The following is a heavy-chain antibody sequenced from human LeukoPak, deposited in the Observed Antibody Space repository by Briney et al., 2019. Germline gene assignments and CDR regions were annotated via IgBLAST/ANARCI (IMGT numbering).Heavy chain of an antibody. CDR1: GFTFSTYS. CDR3: ARDGAVTNGRYFDY. V-gene: IGHV3-21*01. CDR2: ISSSSSYI. Sequence: GGSLRLSCVDSGFTFSTYSMNWVRQAPGKGLEWVSSISSSSSYIYYGDSVKGRFTISRDNAKNSLYLQMNSLRAEDTAVYYCARDGAVTNGRYFDYWGQGALVTVSS. J-gene: IGHJ4*02. D-gene: IGHD4-17*01.